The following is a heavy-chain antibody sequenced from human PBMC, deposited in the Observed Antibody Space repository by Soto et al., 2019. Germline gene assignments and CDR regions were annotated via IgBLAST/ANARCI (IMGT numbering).Heavy chain of an antibody. CDR2: INSDGSST. Sequence: EVQLVESGGDLVQPGGSLRLSCAVSGFTFSSYWMHWVRQAPGKGLVWVSRINSDGSSTSYGDSVKGRFIISRDNAKITLSLHMSSLRVEDTAVHYCARDPSCWLDSWGQGTLVTVSS. J-gene: IGHJ5*01. D-gene: IGHD2-2*01. V-gene: IGHV3-74*01. CDR3: ARDPSCWLDS. CDR1: GFTFSSYW.